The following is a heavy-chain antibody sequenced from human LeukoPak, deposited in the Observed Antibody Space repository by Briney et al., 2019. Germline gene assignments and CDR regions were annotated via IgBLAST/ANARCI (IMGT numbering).Heavy chain of an antibody. CDR3: ARRPSPYYYDSSGYYYYFDY. CDR2: INHSGST. CDR1: GGSFSGYY. D-gene: IGHD3-22*01. J-gene: IGHJ4*02. Sequence: SETLSLTCAVYGGSFSGYYWSWIRQPPGKGLEWIGEINHSGSTNYNPSLKSRVTISVDTFKNQFSLKLSSVTAADTAVYYCARRPSPYYYDSSGYYYYFDYWGQGSLVTVSS. V-gene: IGHV4-34*01.